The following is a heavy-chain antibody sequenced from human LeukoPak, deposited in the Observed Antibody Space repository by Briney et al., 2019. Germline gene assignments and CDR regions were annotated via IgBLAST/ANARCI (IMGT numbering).Heavy chain of an antibody. V-gene: IGHV4-34*01. CDR3: ARAELTVGGAFDI. CDR2: INHSGST. J-gene: IGHJ3*02. Sequence: SETLSLTCAVYGGSFSGYYWSWIRQPPGKGLEWIGEINHSGSTNYNPSLKSRVTMSVDTSKNQFSLKLSSVTAADTAVYYCARAELTVGGAFDIWGQGTMVTVSS. D-gene: IGHD1-14*01. CDR1: GGSFSGYY.